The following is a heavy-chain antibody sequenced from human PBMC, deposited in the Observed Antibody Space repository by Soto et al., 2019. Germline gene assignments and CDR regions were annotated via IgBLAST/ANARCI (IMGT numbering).Heavy chain of an antibody. Sequence: GASVKVSCKASGGTFSSYAISWVRQAPGQGLEWMGGIIPIFGTANYAQKFQGRVTITADESTSTAYMELSSLRSEDTAVYYCARTRGLETATIRPPELDYWGQGTLVTVSS. CDR2: IIPIFGTA. CDR3: ARTRGLETATIRPPELDY. V-gene: IGHV1-69*13. J-gene: IGHJ4*02. D-gene: IGHD5-12*01. CDR1: GGTFSSYA.